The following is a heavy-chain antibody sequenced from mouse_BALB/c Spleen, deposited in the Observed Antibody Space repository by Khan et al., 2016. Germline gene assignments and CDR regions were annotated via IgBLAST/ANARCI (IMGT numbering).Heavy chain of an antibody. CDR3: ARDYRYAWFVY. CDR1: GYTFTNYY. J-gene: IGHJ3*01. Sequence: QVQLQQSGPELVKPGTSVRISCKAAGYTFTNYYIHWLKQGPGQGLEWIGWIFPGNVNPTFNEKFKGKATLTVDTSSTTVYLHLSSLNSEDSAVYFCARDYRYAWFVYWGQGTLVTVSA. CDR2: IFPGNVNP. D-gene: IGHD2-14*01. V-gene: IGHV1S56*01.